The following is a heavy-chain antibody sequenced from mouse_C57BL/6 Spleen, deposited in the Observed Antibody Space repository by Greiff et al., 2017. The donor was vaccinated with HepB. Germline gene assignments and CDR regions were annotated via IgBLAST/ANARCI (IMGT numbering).Heavy chain of an antibody. Sequence: QVQLKQSGAELVKPGASVKLSCKASGYTFTSYWMQWVKQRPGQGLEWIGEIDPSDSYTNYNQKFKGKATLTVDTSSSTAYMQLSSLTSEDSAVYYCARGYGSSYPFAYWGQGTLVTVSA. CDR1: GYTFTSYW. D-gene: IGHD1-1*01. CDR3: ARGYGSSYPFAY. J-gene: IGHJ3*01. V-gene: IGHV1-50*01. CDR2: IDPSDSYT.